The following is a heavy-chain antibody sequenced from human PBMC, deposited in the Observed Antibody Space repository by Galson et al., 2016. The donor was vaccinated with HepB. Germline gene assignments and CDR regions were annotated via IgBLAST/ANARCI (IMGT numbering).Heavy chain of an antibody. Sequence: SLRLSCAASGFTFSSYAMSWVRQVPGKGLEWVSAISGSGGSTHYADSVKGRFTISRDNSKNTLYLQMNSPRAEDTAVYYCAKAVTRNTIFGVVTGKEGAHYGMDVWGQGTTVTVSS. CDR1: GFTFSSYA. CDR2: ISGSGGST. V-gene: IGHV3-23*01. CDR3: AKAVTRNTIFGVVTGKEGAHYGMDV. J-gene: IGHJ6*02. D-gene: IGHD3-3*01.